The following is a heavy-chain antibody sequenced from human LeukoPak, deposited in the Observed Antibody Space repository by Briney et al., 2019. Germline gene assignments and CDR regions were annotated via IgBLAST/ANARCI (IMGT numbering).Heavy chain of an antibody. D-gene: IGHD2-15*01. J-gene: IGHJ4*02. CDR3: ARVSVAHEIVAWDYLES. CDR2: ISRSGIT. Sequence: SETLSLTCSVSGFSVNNADYWAWVRQPPGKRLEWIGNISRSGITSYNPSLNSRITISVDRPKNQISLKVRSATAADTAIYYCARVSVAHEIVAWDYLESWGQGTLVTVSP. CDR1: GFSVNNADY. V-gene: IGHV4-38-2*02.